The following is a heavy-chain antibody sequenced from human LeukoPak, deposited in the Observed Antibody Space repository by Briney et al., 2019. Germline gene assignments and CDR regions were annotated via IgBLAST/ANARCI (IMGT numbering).Heavy chain of an antibody. D-gene: IGHD4-17*01. J-gene: IGHJ4*02. CDR1: GFTLSSYW. CDR3: AREYGDYGDFDY. Sequence: GGSLRLSCAASGFTLSSYWMHWVRQPPGRGLGWVSRINGEGRSTAYADSVKGRFTISRDNAKNSLYLQMSSLRAEDTAVYYCAREYGDYGDFDYWGQGTLVTVSS. CDR2: INGEGRST. V-gene: IGHV3-74*01.